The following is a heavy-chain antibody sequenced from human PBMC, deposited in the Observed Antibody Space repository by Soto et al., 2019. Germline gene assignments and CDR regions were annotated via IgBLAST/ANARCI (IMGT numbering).Heavy chain of an antibody. J-gene: IGHJ4*02. CDR1: GGSFNGYY. V-gene: IGHV4-34*01. CDR2: INHSGST. Sequence: PSEILSLTCAVYGGSFNGYYWTWIRQPPGKGPEWIGDINHSGSTNYHPSLKSRVTISVDTSKNQFSLKLRSVTAADMAVFYCARAPDKYYFDPWGQGTLVTVSS. CDR3: ARAPDKYYFDP.